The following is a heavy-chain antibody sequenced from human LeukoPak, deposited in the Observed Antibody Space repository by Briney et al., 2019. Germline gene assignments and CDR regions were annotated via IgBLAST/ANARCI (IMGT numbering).Heavy chain of an antibody. V-gene: IGHV3-30*02. D-gene: IGHD6-13*01. J-gene: IGHJ6*03. CDR3: AKEGIAAAGTARPYYYYYYMDV. CDR2: IRYDGSNK. CDR1: GFTFSSYG. Sequence: GGSLRLSCAASGFTFSSYGMHWVRQAPGKGLEWVAFIRYDGSNKYYADSVKGRFTISRDNSKDTLYLQMNSLRAEDTAVYYCAKEGIAAAGTARPYYYYYYMDVWGKGTTVTIFS.